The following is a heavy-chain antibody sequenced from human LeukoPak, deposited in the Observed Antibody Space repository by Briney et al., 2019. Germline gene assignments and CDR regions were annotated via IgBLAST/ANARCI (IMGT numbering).Heavy chain of an antibody. CDR3: ARSGAAAGRGWYFDL. CDR2: ISAYNGNT. J-gene: IGHJ2*01. V-gene: IGHV1-18*01. Sequence: ASVKVSCKASGYTFTSYGISWVRQAPGQGLAWMGWISAYNGNTKYAQKLQGRVTMTTDTSTSTAYMELRSLRSDDTAVYYCARSGAAAGRGWYFDLWGRGTLVTVSS. CDR1: GYTFTSYG. D-gene: IGHD6-13*01.